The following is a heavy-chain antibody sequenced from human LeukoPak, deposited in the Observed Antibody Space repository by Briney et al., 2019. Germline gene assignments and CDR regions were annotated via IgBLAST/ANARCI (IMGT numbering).Heavy chain of an antibody. CDR3: ARSQGAFDT. CDR1: GGSFSGYY. V-gene: IGHV4-34*01. Sequence: SETLSLTCAVYGGSFSGYYWSWIRQPPGKGLEWIGEINHSGSTNYNPSLKSRVTISVDTSKNQFSLKLSSVTAADTAVYYCARSQGAFDTWGQGTMVTVSS. CDR2: INHSGST. J-gene: IGHJ3*02.